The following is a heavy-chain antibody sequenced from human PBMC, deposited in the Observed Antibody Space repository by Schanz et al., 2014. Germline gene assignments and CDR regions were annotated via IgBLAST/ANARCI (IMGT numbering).Heavy chain of an antibody. CDR3: AKSRSWYVWLDP. Sequence: QVHLVESGGGVVQPGRSLRLSCAASGFTFSSYGMHWVRQAPGKGLEWVAIISLDGSNQYYADSVKGRFTISRDNSKNTLYLQMNSLRADDTAVYYCAKSRSWYVWLDPWGQGTLVTVSS. V-gene: IGHV3-30*18. CDR2: ISLDGSNQ. CDR1: GFTFSSYG. J-gene: IGHJ5*02. D-gene: IGHD3-10*01.